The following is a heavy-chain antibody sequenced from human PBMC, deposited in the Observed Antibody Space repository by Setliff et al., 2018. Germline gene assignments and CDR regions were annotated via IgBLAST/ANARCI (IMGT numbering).Heavy chain of an antibody. CDR3: AKEPAISLTEAIRRSYYDYALDV. D-gene: IGHD3-9*01. Sequence: ASVKVSCKASGYTFTYFGVSWLRLAPGQGLEWMGIINVGGGSTTYAQNLQGRVTMTSDTSTSTLYMELASLRSDDAAIYYCAKEPAISLTEAIRRSYYDYALDVWGQGTTVTVSS. CDR2: INVGGGST. J-gene: IGHJ6*02. CDR1: GYTFTYFG. V-gene: IGHV1-46*01.